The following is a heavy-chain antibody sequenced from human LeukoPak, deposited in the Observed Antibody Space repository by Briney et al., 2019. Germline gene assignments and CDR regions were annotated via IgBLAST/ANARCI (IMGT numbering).Heavy chain of an antibody. CDR3: ARDFIAAAGPPGWFDP. Sequence: PGGSMRLSCAASGFTFSSYWMSWVRQAPGKGLEWVANIKQDGSEKYYVDSVKGRFTISRDNAKNSLYLQMNSLRAEDTAVYYCARDFIAAAGPPGWFDPWGQGTLVTVS. D-gene: IGHD6-13*01. CDR1: GFTFSSYW. CDR2: IKQDGSEK. V-gene: IGHV3-7*01. J-gene: IGHJ5*02.